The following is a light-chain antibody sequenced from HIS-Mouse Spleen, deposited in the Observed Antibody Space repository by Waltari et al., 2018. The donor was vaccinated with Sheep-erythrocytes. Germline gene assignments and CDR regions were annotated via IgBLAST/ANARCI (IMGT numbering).Light chain of an antibody. J-gene: IGLJ1*01. V-gene: IGLV2-11*01. CDR3: CSYAGSYNHV. CDR2: DVS. CDR1: SSDVGGYNY. Sequence: QSALTQPRSVSGSPGQSVTISCTGTSSDVGGYNYVSWYQQHPGKAPKLMIYDVSKRPAWVPDGFSGSKSGHTASLTISGLQAEDEADYYCCSYAGSYNHVFATGTKVTVL.